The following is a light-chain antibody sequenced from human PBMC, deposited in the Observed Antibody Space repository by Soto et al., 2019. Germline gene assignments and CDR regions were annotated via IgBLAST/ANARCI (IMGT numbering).Light chain of an antibody. CDR3: AVWDDSLNAVV. CDR1: TSNIGRNA. CDR2: TND. Sequence: CVLTKPPSSSGAPGQRVTISYSGSTSNIGRNAVNWYQQFTGTAPKLLISTNDDRPSGVPDRFSGSKSGTSASLAISGLQSEDEADYYCAVWDDSLNAVVFGGGTKVTVL. J-gene: IGLJ3*02. V-gene: IGLV1-44*01.